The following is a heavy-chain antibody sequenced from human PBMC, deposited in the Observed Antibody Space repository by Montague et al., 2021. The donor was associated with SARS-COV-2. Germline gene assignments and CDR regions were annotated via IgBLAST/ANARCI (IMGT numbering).Heavy chain of an antibody. CDR1: GSSYKGYD. CDR3: ARVRAVPAAMRIFSLGRSYYGMDV. V-gene: IGHV4-34*01. Sequence: SETLSLTCAIQGSSYKGYDRSRTRLNPRHDPEWYGEISLRGNTNYNPSLKSRVTISVDTSKNQFSLKLSSVTAADTAVYYCARVRAVPAAMRIFSLGRSYYGMDVWGQGTTVTVSS. D-gene: IGHD2-2*01. J-gene: IGHJ6*02. CDR2: ISLRGNT.